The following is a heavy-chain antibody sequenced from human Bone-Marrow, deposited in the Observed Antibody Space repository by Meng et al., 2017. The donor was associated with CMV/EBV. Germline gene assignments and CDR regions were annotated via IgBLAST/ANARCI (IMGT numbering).Heavy chain of an antibody. CDR2: IYYSGST. CDR1: GGSISSSSYY. CDR3: ARDRTKKRRGLEQWLVRPYYYYGMDV. J-gene: IGHJ6*02. V-gene: IGHV4-39*07. D-gene: IGHD6-19*01. Sequence: GSLRLSCTVSGGSISSSSYYWGWIRQPPGKGLEWIGSIYYSGSTYYNPSLKSRVTISVDTSRNQFSLKLSSVTAADTAVYYCARDRTKKRRGLEQWLVRPYYYYGMDVWGQGTTVTFSS.